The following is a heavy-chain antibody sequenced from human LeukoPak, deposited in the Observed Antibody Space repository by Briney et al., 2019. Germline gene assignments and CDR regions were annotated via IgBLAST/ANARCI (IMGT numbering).Heavy chain of an antibody. CDR3: ARDWVTDYYYGMDV. D-gene: IGHD2-21*02. V-gene: IGHV4-59*01. CDR2: IYYNGNT. Sequence: SETLSLTCTVSGGSISNYYWTWIRQPPGEGLEWIAYIYYNGNTDYNPSLKSRVTISVDTPKNQFSLKLTSVTATDTAVYYCARDWVTDYYYGMDVWGQGTTVTVSS. J-gene: IGHJ6*02. CDR1: GGSISNYY.